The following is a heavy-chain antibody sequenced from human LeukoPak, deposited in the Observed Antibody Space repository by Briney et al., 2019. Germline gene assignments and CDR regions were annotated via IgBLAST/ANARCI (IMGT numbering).Heavy chain of an antibody. J-gene: IGHJ6*03. V-gene: IGHV3-9*01. CDR3: ARELRGHRNTIFGVVINYYMDV. D-gene: IGHD3-3*01. CDR1: GFTFDDCA. CDR2: ISWNSGSI. Sequence: GGSLRLSCAASGFTFDDCAMHWVRQAPGKGLEWVSGISWNSGSIGYADSVKGRFTISRDNAKNSLYLQMNSLRAEDTAVYYCARELRGHRNTIFGVVINYYMDVWGKGTTVTVSS.